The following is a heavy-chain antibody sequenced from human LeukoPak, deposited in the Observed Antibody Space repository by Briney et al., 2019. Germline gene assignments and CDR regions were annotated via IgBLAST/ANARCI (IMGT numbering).Heavy chain of an antibody. CDR1: GGSFSGYY. J-gene: IGHJ4*02. D-gene: IGHD3-9*01. CDR2: VDHSGNT. CDR3: AGLTETYIPLDF. V-gene: IGHV4-34*01. Sequence: SETLSLTCAVYGGSFSGYYWTWIRQSPAKGLEWIGEVDHSGNTKYNPSFKSRVTMSVDTSKNQFSLKLTSLTASDTAVYYCAGLTETYIPLDFWGQGTPVTISS.